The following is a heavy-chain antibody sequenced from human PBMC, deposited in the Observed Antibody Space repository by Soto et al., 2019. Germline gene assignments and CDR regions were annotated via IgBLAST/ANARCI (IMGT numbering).Heavy chain of an antibody. J-gene: IGHJ4*02. CDR3: ARRIRGYDYYFDY. CDR1: GYTFTSYA. V-gene: IGHV1-3*01. CDR2: INAGNGNT. Sequence: ASVKVSCKASGYTFTSYAMHWVRQAPGQRLEWMGWINAGNGNTKYSQKFQGRVTITRDTSASTAYMELSSLRSEDTAVYYCARRIRGYDYYFDYWGQGTLVTVSS. D-gene: IGHD5-12*01.